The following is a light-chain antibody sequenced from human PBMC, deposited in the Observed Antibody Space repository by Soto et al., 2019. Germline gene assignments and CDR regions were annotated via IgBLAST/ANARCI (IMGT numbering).Light chain of an antibody. J-gene: IGLJ2*01. Sequence: QSVLTQPPSVSGAPGQRVTISCTGSSSNIGAGYDVHWYQQLPGTAPKLLIYVNSNRPSGVPDRVSGSKSGTSASLAITGLQAGDEADYYCPSYGSSLRAVGFGAGTKRTGL. CDR1: SSNIGAGYD. V-gene: IGLV1-40*01. CDR3: PSYGSSLRAVG. CDR2: VNS.